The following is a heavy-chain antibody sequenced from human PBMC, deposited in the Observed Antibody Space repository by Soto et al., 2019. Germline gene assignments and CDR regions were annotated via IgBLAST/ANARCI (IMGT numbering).Heavy chain of an antibody. J-gene: IGHJ3*02. D-gene: IGHD3-22*01. CDR1: GFTFSSYA. V-gene: IGHV3-30-3*01. Sequence: GGSLRLSCAASGFTFSSYAMHWVRQAPGKGLEWVAVISYDGSNKYYADSVKGRFTISRDNSKNTLYLQMNSLRAEDTAVYYCAGDSSGYYYDATEGAFDIWGQGTMVTVSS. CDR2: ISYDGSNK. CDR3: AGDSSGYYYDATEGAFDI.